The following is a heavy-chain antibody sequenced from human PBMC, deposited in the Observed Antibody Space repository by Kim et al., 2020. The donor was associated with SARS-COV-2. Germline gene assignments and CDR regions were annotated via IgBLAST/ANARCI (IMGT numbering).Heavy chain of an antibody. CDR1: GFTFNKYN. V-gene: IGHV3-48*02. CDR2: ISAGTNTK. J-gene: IGHJ4*02. CDR3: ARDANSGRYLIDY. Sequence: GGSLRLSCAASGFTFNKYNMHWVRQAPGKGLEWVSYISAGTNTKYYAGSVEGRFTISRDNAKNSLYLQMNSLRDEDTAVYYCARDANSGRYLIDYCGQGTQVAVSS. D-gene: IGHD1-26*01.